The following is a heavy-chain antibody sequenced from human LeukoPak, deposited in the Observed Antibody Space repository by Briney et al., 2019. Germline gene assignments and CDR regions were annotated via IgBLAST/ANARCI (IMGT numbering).Heavy chain of an antibody. D-gene: IGHD6-19*01. Sequence: GGSLRLSCAASGFTFSSYDMHWVRQATGKGLEWVSAIGIAGDTYYPGSMRGRFTISRENAKNSLYLQMNSLRAGDTAVYYCVRGSGWYYFDYWGQGTLVTVSS. CDR3: VRGSGWYYFDY. CDR2: IGIAGDT. CDR1: GFTFSSYD. J-gene: IGHJ4*02. V-gene: IGHV3-13*01.